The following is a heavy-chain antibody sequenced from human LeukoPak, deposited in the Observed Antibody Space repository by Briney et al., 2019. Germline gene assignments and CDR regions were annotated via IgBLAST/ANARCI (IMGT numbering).Heavy chain of an antibody. Sequence: MRWXXXXPXKGMEWVSVIGGSVVNTFYANSVRGRFTISRDNSKNILYLQMNILRAEDTALYFCAKDYSFGMDVWGRGTTVTVSS. CDR3: AKDYSFGMDV. CDR2: IGGSVVNT. D-gene: IGHD4-11*01. V-gene: IGHV3-23*01. J-gene: IGHJ6*02.